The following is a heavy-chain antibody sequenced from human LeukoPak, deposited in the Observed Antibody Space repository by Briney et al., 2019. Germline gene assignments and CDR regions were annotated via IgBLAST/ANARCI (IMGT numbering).Heavy chain of an antibody. CDR2: IYYSGST. Sequence: PSETLSLTCTVSGGSISSYYWSWIRQPPGKGLEWIGYIYYSGSTNYNPSLKSRVTISVDTSKNQFSLKLSSVTAADTALYYCARHGAAVAEAYYFDYWGQGTLVTVSS. D-gene: IGHD6-13*01. CDR1: GGSISSYY. V-gene: IGHV4-59*08. CDR3: ARHGAAVAEAYYFDY. J-gene: IGHJ4*02.